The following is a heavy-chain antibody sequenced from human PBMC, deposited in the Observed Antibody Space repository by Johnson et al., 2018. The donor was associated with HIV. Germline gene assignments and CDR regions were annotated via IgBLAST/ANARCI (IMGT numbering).Heavy chain of an antibody. CDR2: INSDGSST. J-gene: IGHJ3*01. V-gene: IGHV3-74*01. D-gene: IGHD1-26*01. Sequence: VQLVESGGGLVQPGGSLRLSCAASGFTFSSYWMHWVRQAPGKGLVWVSRINSDGSSTSYADSVKGRFTISRDNAKNTLYLQMNSLRDEDTALYYCARAARVGATTNSAFDFWGQGTMVTVSS. CDR3: ARAARVGATTNSAFDF. CDR1: GFTFSSYW.